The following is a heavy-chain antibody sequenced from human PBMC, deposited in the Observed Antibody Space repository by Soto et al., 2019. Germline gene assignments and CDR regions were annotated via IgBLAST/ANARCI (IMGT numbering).Heavy chain of an antibody. V-gene: IGHV3-23*01. CDR3: AKSPRYYDSSGYYIY. CDR1: GFTFSSYA. CDR2: ISGSGGST. J-gene: IGHJ4*02. Sequence: GGSLRLSCAASGFTFSSYAMSWVRQAPGQGLEWVSVISGSGGSTYYADSVKGRFTISRDNSKNTLYLQMNSLRAEDTAVYYCAKSPRYYDSSGYYIYWGQGTMVTVSS. D-gene: IGHD3-22*01.